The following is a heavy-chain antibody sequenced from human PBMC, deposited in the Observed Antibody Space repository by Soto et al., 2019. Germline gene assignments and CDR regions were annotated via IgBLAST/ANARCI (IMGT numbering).Heavy chain of an antibody. CDR3: AKGIAARPYDY. V-gene: IGHV3-23*01. Sequence: EVQLLESGGGLVQPGGSLRLSCAASGFTFSSCAMSWVRQAPGKGLEWVSAISGHGGNTYYADSVKGRFTVSRDNSENMVYLQMDSLGAEDRAVYYCAKGIAARPYDYWGQGTLVTVSS. D-gene: IGHD6-6*01. CDR2: ISGHGGNT. J-gene: IGHJ4*02. CDR1: GFTFSSCA.